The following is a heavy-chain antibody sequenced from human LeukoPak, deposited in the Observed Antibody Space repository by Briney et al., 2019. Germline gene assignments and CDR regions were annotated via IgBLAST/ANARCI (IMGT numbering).Heavy chain of an antibody. CDR1: GYTFTGYY. Sequence: ASVKVSCKTSGYTFTGYYMHWVRQAPGQGLEWMGWINPNSGGTNYPQKFQGRVTMTSDTSISTAYMELSRLRSDDTAVDYCARVGGADSWYVYYYYMDVWGKGTTVTVSS. CDR2: INPNSGGT. CDR3: ARVGGADSWYVYYYYMDV. D-gene: IGHD6-13*01. J-gene: IGHJ6*03. V-gene: IGHV1-2*02.